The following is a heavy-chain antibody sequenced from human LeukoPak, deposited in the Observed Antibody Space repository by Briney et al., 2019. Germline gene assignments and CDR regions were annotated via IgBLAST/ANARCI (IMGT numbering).Heavy chain of an antibody. D-gene: IGHD5-18*01. V-gene: IGHV2-5*02. Sequence: SGPTLVKPTQTLTLTCTFSGFSLSTSGVGVGWIRQPPGKALEWLALIYWDDDKRYSPSLKSRLTITKDTSKNQVVLTMTNMDPVDTATYYCAHRLSDGYSYGYSEWGYFDYWGQGTLVTVSS. CDR2: IYWDDDK. CDR3: AHRLSDGYSYGYSEWGYFDY. J-gene: IGHJ4*02. CDR1: GFSLSTSGVG.